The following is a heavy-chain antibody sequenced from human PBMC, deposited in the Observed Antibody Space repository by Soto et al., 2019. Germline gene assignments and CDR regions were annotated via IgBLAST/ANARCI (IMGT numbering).Heavy chain of an antibody. CDR3: ARAGQYYDSSGYAD. CDR2: ISAYNGNT. J-gene: IGHJ4*02. CDR1: GYSFATSG. D-gene: IGHD3-22*01. Sequence: QVKLVQSGTEVKKPGASMKVSCKASGYSFATSGISWVRQAPGQGLEWMGWISAYNGNTNYDQKLPDRIIMTTYTSTSTAYLELRSLRADDTAVYYCARAGQYYDSSGYADWVQGSLVTVSS. V-gene: IGHV1-18*01.